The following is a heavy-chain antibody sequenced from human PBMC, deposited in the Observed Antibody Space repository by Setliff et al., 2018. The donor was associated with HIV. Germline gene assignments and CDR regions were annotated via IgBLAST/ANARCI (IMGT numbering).Heavy chain of an antibody. V-gene: IGHV4-4*09. CDR2: INHSGST. Sequence: PSETLSLTCTVSGGSISSYYWSWIRQPPGKGLEWIGYINHSGSTNYNPSLKSRVTISVDTSKNQFSLKLYSVTAADTAVYYCARAYFGSGIYYWGQGALVTVP. CDR3: ARAYFGSGIYY. D-gene: IGHD3-10*01. J-gene: IGHJ4*02. CDR1: GGSISSYY.